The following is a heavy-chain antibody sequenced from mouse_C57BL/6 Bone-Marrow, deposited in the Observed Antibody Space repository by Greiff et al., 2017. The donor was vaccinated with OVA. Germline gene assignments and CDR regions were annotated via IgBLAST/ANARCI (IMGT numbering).Heavy chain of an antibody. D-gene: IGHD1-1*01. CDR2: IWGVGST. J-gene: IGHJ3*01. CDR1: GFSLTSYG. CDR3: ASHYYGSRGAY. V-gene: IGHV2-6*01. Sequence: VKLVESGPGLVAPSQRLSITCTVSGFSLTSYGVDWVRQSPGKGLEWLGVIWGVGSTNYNSALKSRLSISKDNSKSQVFLKMNSLQTDDTAMYYCASHYYGSRGAYWGQGTLVTVSA.